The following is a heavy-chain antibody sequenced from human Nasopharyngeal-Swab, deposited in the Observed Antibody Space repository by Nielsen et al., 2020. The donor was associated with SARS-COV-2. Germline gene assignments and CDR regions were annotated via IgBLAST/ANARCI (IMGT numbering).Heavy chain of an antibody. CDR3: ARESIAAAGPGMDV. CDR2: IKSDGSST. D-gene: IGHD6-13*01. Sequence: GESLKISCAASGFIFSSYWMHWVRQAPGKGLVWVSRIKSDGSSTSYADSVKGRFTISRDNAKNTLFLQMNSLRAEDTAVYYCARESIAAAGPGMDVWGKGTTVTV. J-gene: IGHJ6*04. CDR1: GFIFSSYW. V-gene: IGHV3-74*01.